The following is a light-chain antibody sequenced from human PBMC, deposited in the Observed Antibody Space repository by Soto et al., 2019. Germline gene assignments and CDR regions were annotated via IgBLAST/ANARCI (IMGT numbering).Light chain of an antibody. CDR2: DAS. J-gene: IGKJ4*01. CDR1: QGIGDT. CDR3: QQRDNWTLT. V-gene: IGKV3-11*01. Sequence: EIVMTQSPATLSVSPGEGATLSCRASQGIGDTLAWYQKKSGQYPSLLIYDASNRATGIPARFSGSGSGTDFNLTISRLETEDFAVYYCQQRDNWTLTVGGGTKLEIK.